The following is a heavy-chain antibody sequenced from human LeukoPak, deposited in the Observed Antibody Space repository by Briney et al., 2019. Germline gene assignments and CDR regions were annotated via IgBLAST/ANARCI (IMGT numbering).Heavy chain of an antibody. Sequence: PGGSLRLSCAASGFSFRSSWMSWVRQAPGKGPEWVANTNEDGSQKYYVDSVKGRFTISRDNAESSLHLQMNSLRAEDTAVYYCAKAAIWGQGTMVTVSS. CDR1: GFSFRSSW. V-gene: IGHV3-7*01. J-gene: IGHJ3*02. CDR3: AKAAI. CDR2: TNEDGSQK.